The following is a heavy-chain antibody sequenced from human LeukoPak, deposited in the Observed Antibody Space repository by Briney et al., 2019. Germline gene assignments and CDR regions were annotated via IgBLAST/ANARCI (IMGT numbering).Heavy chain of an antibody. V-gene: IGHV3-15*01. J-gene: IGHJ6*02. Sequence: GGSLRLSCAASGFTFNNPWMNWVRQGPGKGLEWVGRIKSKNDGGTTDYAAPVNGRFTISRDDSKNTLNLQMNSLKTEDTGVYYCTTPARDFYYYGMEVWGQGTTVTVSS. CDR2: IKSKNDGGTT. D-gene: IGHD2-15*01. CDR1: GFTFNNPW. CDR3: TTPARDFYYYGMEV.